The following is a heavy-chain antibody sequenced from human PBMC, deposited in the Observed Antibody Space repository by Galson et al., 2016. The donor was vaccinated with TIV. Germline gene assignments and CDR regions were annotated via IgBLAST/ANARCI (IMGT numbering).Heavy chain of an antibody. J-gene: IGHJ5*02. Sequence: SLRLSCAASGFTFSNFGMYWVRQAPGKALDWVSFISSSGGSTYYADSVKGRFTISRDTSKNTLYLQMNSLRAEDTAVYYCAKDEIRGVQPWLQGVLGSWGQGTLVIVSS. CDR1: GFTFSNFG. D-gene: IGHD5-18*01. V-gene: IGHV3-23*01. CDR2: ISSSGGST. CDR3: AKDEIRGVQPWLQGVLGS.